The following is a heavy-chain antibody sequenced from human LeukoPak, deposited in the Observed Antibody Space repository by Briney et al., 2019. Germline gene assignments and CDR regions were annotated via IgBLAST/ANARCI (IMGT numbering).Heavy chain of an antibody. V-gene: IGHV3-21*01. CDR2: ISSSSGYI. CDR1: GFTFSSYS. Sequence: GGSLRLSCAASGFTFSSYSMNWVRQAPGKGLEWVSSISSSSGYIYYADSVKGRFTISRDNAKNSLYLQMNSLRAEDTAVYYCARRLVVDTDESFDYWGQGTLVTVSS. CDR3: ARRLVVDTDESFDY. J-gene: IGHJ4*02. D-gene: IGHD5-18*01.